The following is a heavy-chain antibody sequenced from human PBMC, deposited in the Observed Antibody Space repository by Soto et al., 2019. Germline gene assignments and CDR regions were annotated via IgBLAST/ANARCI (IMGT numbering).Heavy chain of an antibody. CDR3: ARLIFGVVIPLYYFDY. D-gene: IGHD3-3*02. V-gene: IGHV5-51*01. CDR1: GYSFTSYW. J-gene: IGHJ4*02. CDR2: IYPGDSDT. Sequence: GESLKISCKGSGYSFTSYWIGWVRQMPGKGLEWMGIIYPGDSDTRYSPSFQGQVTISADKSISTAYLQWSSLKASDTAMYYCARLIFGVVIPLYYFDYWGQGTLVTVSS.